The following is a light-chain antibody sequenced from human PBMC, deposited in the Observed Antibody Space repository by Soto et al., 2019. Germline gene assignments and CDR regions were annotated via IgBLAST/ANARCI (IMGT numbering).Light chain of an antibody. V-gene: IGKV1-17*01. Sequence: DIQMTESRKSVSAGVGGIITITSRASQGIRNDLGWFQQKPGKAPKRLIYIASSLQSGVPSRFSGSGSGTEFTLTISSRQPEDFATYYCLQHSSYPLTFGGGTKVDIK. CDR1: QGIRND. CDR2: IAS. CDR3: LQHSSYPLT. J-gene: IGKJ4*01.